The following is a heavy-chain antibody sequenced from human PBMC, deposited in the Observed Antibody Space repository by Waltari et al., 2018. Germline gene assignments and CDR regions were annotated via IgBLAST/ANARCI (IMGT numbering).Heavy chain of an antibody. V-gene: IGHV1-46*02. CDR1: GNTFNNYF. CDR3: ARECTNAIDYKNFDY. J-gene: IGHJ4*02. Sequence: QLPLVQSGAEVKKPGASVKISCMASGNTFNNYFLHWVRQAPGQGLEWMGAISPLGDMKYYPQRFRGRVTITRDTSTNTVYMDLSSLTSGDTAVYYCARECTNAIDYKNFDYYGQGTLVNVSS. CDR2: ISPLGDMK. D-gene: IGHD4-4*01.